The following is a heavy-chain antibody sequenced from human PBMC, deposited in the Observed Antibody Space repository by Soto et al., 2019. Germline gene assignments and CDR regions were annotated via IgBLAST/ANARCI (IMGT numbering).Heavy chain of an antibody. Sequence: EVQLVESGGGLVKPGGSLRLSCAASGFTFSSYSMNWVRQAPGKGLEWVSSISSSSSYIYYADSVKGRFTISRDNAKNSLYLQMNSLRAEDTAVSYCARDGGPYCSGGSCYSLDYWGQGTLVTVSS. CDR2: ISSSSSYI. CDR3: ARDGGPYCSGGSCYSLDY. CDR1: GFTFSSYS. V-gene: IGHV3-21*01. J-gene: IGHJ4*02. D-gene: IGHD2-15*01.